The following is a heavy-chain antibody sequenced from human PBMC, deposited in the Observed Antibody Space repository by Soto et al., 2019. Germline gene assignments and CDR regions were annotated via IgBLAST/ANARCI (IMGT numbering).Heavy chain of an antibody. CDR1: GFTFSSYA. V-gene: IGHV3-23*01. Sequence: GGSLRLSCAASGFTFSSYAMSWVRQAPGKGLEWVSAISGSGGSTYYADSVKGRFTISRDNSKNTLYLQMNSLRAEDTAVYYCAKDQRFLEWLRTAPLYYSFDYWGQGTLVTVSS. CDR3: AKDQRFLEWLRTAPLYYSFDY. J-gene: IGHJ4*02. CDR2: ISGSGGST. D-gene: IGHD3-3*01.